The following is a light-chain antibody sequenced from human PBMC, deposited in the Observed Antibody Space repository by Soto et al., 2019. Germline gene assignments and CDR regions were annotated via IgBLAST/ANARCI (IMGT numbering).Light chain of an antibody. CDR1: TSNIESHS. CDR3: CSYAGSTTRVQ. J-gene: IGLJ2*01. V-gene: IGLV1-44*01. Sequence: QSVLTQPPSASGTPGQRIIISCSGSTSNIESHSVNWYQKVPGTAPKLLIITNNQRPSGVPDRFSGSKSGNTASLTISGLQAEDEADYYCCSYAGSTTRVQFGGGTKLTVL. CDR2: TNN.